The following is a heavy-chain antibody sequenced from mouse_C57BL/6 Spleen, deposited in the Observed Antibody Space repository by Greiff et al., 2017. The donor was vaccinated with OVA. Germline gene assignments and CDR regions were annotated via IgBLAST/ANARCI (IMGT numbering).Heavy chain of an antibody. D-gene: IGHD1-1*01. CDR1: GFTFSSYA. V-gene: IGHV5-4*01. J-gene: IGHJ1*03. CDR3: AREDGGSSYGYFDV. Sequence: EVQVVESGGGLVKPGGSLKLSCAASGFTFSSYAMSWVRQTPEKRLEWVATISDGGSYTYYPDNVKGRFTISRDNAKNNLYLQMSHLKSEDTAMYYCAREDGGSSYGYFDVWGTGTTVTVSS. CDR2: ISDGGSYT.